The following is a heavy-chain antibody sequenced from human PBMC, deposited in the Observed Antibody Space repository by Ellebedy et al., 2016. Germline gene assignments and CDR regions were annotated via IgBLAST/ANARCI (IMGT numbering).Heavy chain of an antibody. Sequence: ASVKVSXXASGYTFTTFSITWVRQVPGQGLEWMGFVNTFSGNTKFAQKFQGRVSMTTDTSTSTAYMELRSLRSDDTAVYYCARDASITFGGVIVNLWGQGTLVTVSS. CDR1: GYTFTTFS. D-gene: IGHD3-16*02. J-gene: IGHJ4*02. CDR2: VNTFSGNT. CDR3: ARDASITFGGVIVNL. V-gene: IGHV1-18*04.